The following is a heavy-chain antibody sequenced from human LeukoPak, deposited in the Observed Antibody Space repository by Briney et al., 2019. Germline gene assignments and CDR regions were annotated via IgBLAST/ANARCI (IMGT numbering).Heavy chain of an antibody. D-gene: IGHD5-12*01. CDR3: ARRGSGYTEPIDY. J-gene: IGHJ4*02. CDR2: ISSSSSYI. CDR1: GFTLSSYS. V-gene: IGHV3-21*01. Sequence: GGSLRLSCAGSGFTLSSYSMDWVRQAPGKGLEWVSSISSSSSYIYYADSVKGRFTISRDNAKNSLYLQMNSLRAEDTAVYYCARRGSGYTEPIDYWGQGTLVTVSS.